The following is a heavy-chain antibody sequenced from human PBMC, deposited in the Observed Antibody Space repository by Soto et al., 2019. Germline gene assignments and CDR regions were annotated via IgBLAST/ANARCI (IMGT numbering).Heavy chain of an antibody. J-gene: IGHJ6*02. D-gene: IGHD5-18*01. CDR2: ISSSSMYI. CDR1: GFTFRSYS. V-gene: IGHV3-21*01. Sequence: PGGSLRLSGAASGFTFRSYSMNWVGQAPGKGLEWVSSISSSSMYIYYADSVKGRFTISKDTAKNSLYLQTNSLRAEDTAVYYCARDGRDTALVTRGWYYHGMDVWGQGTTVTVSS. CDR3: ARDGRDTALVTRGWYYHGMDV.